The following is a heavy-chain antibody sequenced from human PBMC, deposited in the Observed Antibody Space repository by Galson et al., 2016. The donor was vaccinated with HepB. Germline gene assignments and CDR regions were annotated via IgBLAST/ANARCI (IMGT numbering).Heavy chain of an antibody. V-gene: IGHV3-7*01. CDR1: GFIFKDYM. CDR2: IRIDGTVV. Sequence: SLRLSCAASGFIFKDYMMGWVRQAPEKGLEWVANIRIDGTVVHYVDSVKGRFTISRDNAKNSLFLNMSGLRGEDTAVYYCARDNGYKIDYWGQGTLVTVSS. D-gene: IGHD5-24*01. J-gene: IGHJ4*02. CDR3: ARDNGYKIDY.